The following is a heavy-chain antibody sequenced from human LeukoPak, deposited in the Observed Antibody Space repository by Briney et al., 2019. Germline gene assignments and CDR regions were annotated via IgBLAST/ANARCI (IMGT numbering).Heavy chain of an antibody. CDR1: GDFINIPY. D-gene: IGHD6-19*01. CDR3: ARRKGSGPNKDWVDP. J-gene: IGHJ5*02. Sequence: SETLSLICTVSGDFINIPYWSWMRQPPGKGLEWNGYINYGGSASYNPSLKGRATMSVDTSTNPFSLKVSSVTAADTAVYYCARRKGSGPNKDWVDPWGQGILVTVSS. V-gene: IGHV4-59*08. CDR2: INYGGSA.